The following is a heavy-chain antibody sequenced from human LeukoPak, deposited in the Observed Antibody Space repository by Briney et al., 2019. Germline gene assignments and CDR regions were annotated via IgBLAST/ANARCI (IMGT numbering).Heavy chain of an antibody. CDR2: INHRGTT. CDR1: GGSFTGFY. CDR3: ARDYSGSYDY. J-gene: IGHJ4*02. D-gene: IGHD1-26*01. V-gene: IGHV4-34*01. Sequence: PSETLSLTCAVSGGSFTGFYWSWLRQSPGTGLEWIGEINHRGTTNYNPSFKSRVTMSADMSKNEFSLRMSFLTAADTAVYYCARDYSGSYDYWGRGTLVTVSS.